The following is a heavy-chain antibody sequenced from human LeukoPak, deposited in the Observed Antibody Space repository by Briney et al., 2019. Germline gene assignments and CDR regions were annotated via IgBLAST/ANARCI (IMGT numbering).Heavy chain of an antibody. CDR2: TYYRSKWYN. J-gene: IGHJ4*02. V-gene: IGHV6-1*01. CDR1: GDSVSSNSAA. D-gene: IGHD2-2*01. CDR3: ARDSLIYCSSTSCYGETPFDY. Sequence: SQTLSLTCAISGDSVSSNSAAWNWIRQSPSRGLEWLGRTYYRSKWYNDYAVSVKSRITINPDTSKNQFSLQLNSVTPEDTAVYYCARDSLIYCSSTSCYGETPFDYWGQGTLVTVSS.